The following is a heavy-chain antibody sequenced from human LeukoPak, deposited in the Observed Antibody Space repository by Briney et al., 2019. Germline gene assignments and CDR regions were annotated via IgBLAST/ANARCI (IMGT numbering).Heavy chain of an antibody. CDR2: ILYDGSNK. Sequence: QAGRSLRLSCAASGFTFSSYGMHWVRQAPGKGLEWVAVILYDGSNKYYADSVKGRFTISRDNSKNTLYLQMNSLRAEDTAVYYCAKDQGWLQSWFDPWGQGTLVTVSS. V-gene: IGHV3-30*18. J-gene: IGHJ5*02. CDR1: GFTFSSYG. D-gene: IGHD5-24*01. CDR3: AKDQGWLQSWFDP.